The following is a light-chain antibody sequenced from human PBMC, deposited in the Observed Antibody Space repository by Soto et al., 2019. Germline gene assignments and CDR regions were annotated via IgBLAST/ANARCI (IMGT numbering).Light chain of an antibody. CDR1: QSISSW. CDR3: QQYDERPPNLS. Sequence: DIQMTQSPSTLSASVGDRVTITCRASQSISSWLAWYQQKPGKAPKVLIQKASSLESGVPSRFSGSGSGTEFTLTISSLQPDDFAVYYCQQYDERPPNLSFGGGTKVEIK. CDR2: KAS. V-gene: IGKV1-5*03. J-gene: IGKJ4*01.